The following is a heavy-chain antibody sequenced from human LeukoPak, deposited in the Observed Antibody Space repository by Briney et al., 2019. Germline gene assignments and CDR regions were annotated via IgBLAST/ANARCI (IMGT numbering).Heavy chain of an antibody. J-gene: IGHJ4*02. V-gene: IGHV4-30-2*01. CDR2: IYHSGST. D-gene: IGHD3-22*01. CDR1: GGSISSGGYS. CDR3: ARAGRDYYDSSGYYLDY. Sequence: SETLSLTCAVSGGSISSGGYSWSWIRQPPGKGLEWIGYIYHSGSTYYNPSLKSRVTISVDRSKNQFSLKLSSVTAADMAVYYCARAGRDYYDSSGYYLDYWGQGTLVTVSS.